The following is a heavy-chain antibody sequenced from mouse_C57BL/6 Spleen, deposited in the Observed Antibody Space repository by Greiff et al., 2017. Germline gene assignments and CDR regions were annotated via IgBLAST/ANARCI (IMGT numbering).Heavy chain of an antibody. D-gene: IGHD1-1*01. CDR2: FYPGSGII. V-gene: IGHV1-62-2*01. CDR3: ARHETPDYYGSSYWYFDV. CDR1: GYTFTEYT. Sequence: QVQLQQSGAELVKPGASVKLSCKASGYTFTEYTIHWVKQRSGQGLEWIGWFYPGSGIIKYNEKFKDKATLTADKSSSTVYMELSRLTSEDSAVYFCARHETPDYYGSSYWYFDVWGTGTTVTVSS. J-gene: IGHJ1*03.